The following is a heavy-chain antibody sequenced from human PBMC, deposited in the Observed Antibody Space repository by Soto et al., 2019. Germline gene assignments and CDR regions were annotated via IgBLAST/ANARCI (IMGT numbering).Heavy chain of an antibody. V-gene: IGHV3-23*01. Sequence: ISRDNSKNTLYLQMNSLRAEDTAVYYCAKFPTVTTVDYWGQGTLVTVS. CDR3: AKFPTVTTVDY. D-gene: IGHD4-17*01. J-gene: IGHJ4*02.